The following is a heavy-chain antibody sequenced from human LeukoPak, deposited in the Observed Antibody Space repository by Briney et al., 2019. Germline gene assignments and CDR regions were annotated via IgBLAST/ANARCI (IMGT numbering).Heavy chain of an antibody. CDR1: GYTFTSYA. D-gene: IGHD5-24*01. CDR2: IHAGNGNT. J-gene: IGHJ4*02. CDR3: ARDRVRDGYNPGGD. V-gene: IGHV1-3*01. Sequence: ASVKVSCKASGYTFTSYAIHWVRQAPGQSLEWMGWIHAGNGNTKYSPKFRGRVTITRDTSASTAYMELSSLRSEDTAVFHCARDRVRDGYNPGGDWGQGTLVIVSS.